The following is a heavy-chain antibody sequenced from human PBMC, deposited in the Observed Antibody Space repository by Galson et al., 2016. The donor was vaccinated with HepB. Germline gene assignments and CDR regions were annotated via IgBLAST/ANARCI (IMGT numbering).Heavy chain of an antibody. Sequence: VQVSCKVSGYTLTELSMQWVRQAPGKGLEWMGGFEPEDVETIYAQKFQGRVTMTEDTSTDTAYMDLSSLRSEDTAVYYCSTVPKSDYGDYDGDAFDIWGQGTMVTVSS. J-gene: IGHJ3*02. CDR2: FEPEDVET. CDR3: STVPKSDYGDYDGDAFDI. CDR1: GYTLTELS. V-gene: IGHV1-24*01. D-gene: IGHD4-17*01.